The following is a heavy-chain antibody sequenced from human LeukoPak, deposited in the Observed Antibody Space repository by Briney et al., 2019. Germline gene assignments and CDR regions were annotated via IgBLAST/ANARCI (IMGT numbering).Heavy chain of an antibody. D-gene: IGHD4-17*01. J-gene: IGHJ1*01. CDR2: ISSSSSYI. CDR3: AHTVTPRYFQF. V-gene: IGHV3-21*01. CDR1: GFTFSNYS. Sequence: NPGGSLRLSCAASGFTFSNYSMAWVRQAPGKGLEWVSFISSSSSYIYYADSVKGRFTISRDNAKNSLYLQMNSLRTEDTALYYCAHTVTPRYFQFWGQGTLVTVSS.